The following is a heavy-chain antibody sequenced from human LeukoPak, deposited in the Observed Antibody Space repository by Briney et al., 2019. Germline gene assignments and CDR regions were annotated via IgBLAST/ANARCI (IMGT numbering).Heavy chain of an antibody. CDR1: GYTLTELS. CDR3: ARDLGSSSPWFDP. CDR2: FDPEDGET. D-gene: IGHD6-6*01. V-gene: IGHV1-24*01. J-gene: IGHJ5*02. Sequence: ASVKVSCKVSGYTLTELSMHWVRQAPGKGLEWMGGFDPEDGETIYAQKFQGRVTITADESTSTAYMELSSLRSEDTAVYYCARDLGSSSPWFDPWGQGTLVTVSS.